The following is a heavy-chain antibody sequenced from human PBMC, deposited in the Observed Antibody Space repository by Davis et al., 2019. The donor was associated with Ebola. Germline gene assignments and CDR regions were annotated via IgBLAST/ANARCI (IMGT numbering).Heavy chain of an antibody. J-gene: IGHJ5*02. CDR3: ARVDYDFWSGYYTGNWFDP. Sequence: SETLSLTCAVYAGSFSGYYWSCIRQPPENGLEWIGEINHSGTTNYNPSLKSRVTISVDTSKNQFSLKLSSVTAADTAVYYCARVDYDFWSGYYTGNWFDPWGQGTLVTVSS. V-gene: IGHV4-34*01. CDR1: AGSFSGYY. D-gene: IGHD3-3*01. CDR2: INHSGTT.